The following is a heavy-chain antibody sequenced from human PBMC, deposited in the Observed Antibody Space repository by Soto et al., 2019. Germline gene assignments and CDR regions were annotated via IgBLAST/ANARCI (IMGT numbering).Heavy chain of an antibody. V-gene: IGHV3-7*01. CDR2: IKKDGSEI. CDR1: GFTFSSYW. CDR3: ARDQSEHWLVHPFAFDI. D-gene: IGHD6-19*01. Sequence: GGSLRLSCAASGFTFSSYWMSWVRQAPGKGLEWVASIKKDGSEIIYVDSVKGRFTISRDNAKNSLYLQMNSLRAEDTAVYYCARDQSEHWLVHPFAFDIWGQGTMVTVSS. J-gene: IGHJ3*02.